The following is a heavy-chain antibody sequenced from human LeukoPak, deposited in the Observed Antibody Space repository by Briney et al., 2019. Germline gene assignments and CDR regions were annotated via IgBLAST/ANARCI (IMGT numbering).Heavy chain of an antibody. J-gene: IGHJ3*02. Sequence: GGSLRLSCTASGFTFGDYAMSWFRQAPGKGLEWVGFIRSKAYGGTTEYAASVKGRFTISRDDSKSIAYLQMNSLKTEDTAVYYCTTQTADYYDSSGYYAFDIWGQGTMVTVSS. CDR1: GFTFGDYA. V-gene: IGHV3-49*03. CDR2: IRSKAYGGTT. D-gene: IGHD3-22*01. CDR3: TTQTADYYDSSGYYAFDI.